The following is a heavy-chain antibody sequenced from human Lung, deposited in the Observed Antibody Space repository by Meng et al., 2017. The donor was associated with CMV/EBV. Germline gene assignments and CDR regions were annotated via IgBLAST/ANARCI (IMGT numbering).Heavy chain of an antibody. V-gene: IGHV1-69*10. J-gene: IGHJ5*02. CDR2: IIPIIGKT. CDR1: GGTFSNYA. CDR3: ARTLIGVARFDP. Sequence: SXXVSCKASGGTFSNYAISWVRQAPGQGLEWTGGIIPIIGKTSYAQNLQGRVTITADKSTSTVYMKLSSLRSEDTAVYYCARTLIGVARFDPWGQGTLVTVSS. D-gene: IGHD3-3*01.